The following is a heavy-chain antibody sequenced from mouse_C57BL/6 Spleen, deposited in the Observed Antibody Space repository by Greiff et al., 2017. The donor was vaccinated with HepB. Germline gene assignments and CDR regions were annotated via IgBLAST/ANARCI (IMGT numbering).Heavy chain of an antibody. CDR3: ARYSNYGGGWFAY. Sequence: QVHVKQPGAELVRPGSSVKLSCKASGYTFTSYWMHWVKQRPIQGLEWIGNIDPSDSETHYNQKFKDKATLTVDKSSSTAYMQLSSLTSEDSAVYYCARYSNYGGGWFAYWGQGTLVTVSA. V-gene: IGHV1-52*01. J-gene: IGHJ3*01. CDR2: IDPSDSET. D-gene: IGHD2-5*01. CDR1: GYTFTSYW.